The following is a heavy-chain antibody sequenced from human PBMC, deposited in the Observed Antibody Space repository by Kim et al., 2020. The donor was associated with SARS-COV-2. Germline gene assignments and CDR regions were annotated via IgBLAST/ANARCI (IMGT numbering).Heavy chain of an antibody. V-gene: IGHV4-38-2*02. D-gene: IGHD3-22*01. J-gene: IGHJ4*02. CDR2: IYHSGST. CDR3: ARCPDGYYDSSGYYQPAYYFDY. CDR1: GYSISSGYY. Sequence: SETLSLTCTVSGYSISSGYYWGGIRQPPGAGLEWIGSIYHSGSTYYNPSLKSRVTISVDTSKNQFSLKLSSVTAADTAVYYCARCPDGYYDSSGYYQPAYYFDYWGQGTLVTVSS.